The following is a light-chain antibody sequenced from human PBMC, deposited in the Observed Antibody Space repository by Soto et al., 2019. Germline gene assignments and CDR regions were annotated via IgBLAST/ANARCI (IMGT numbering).Light chain of an antibody. V-gene: IGKV3-15*01. J-gene: IGKJ1*01. Sequence: EIVMTQSPATLSVSPGERATLSCRASQSVSSKLAWYQQKPGQGPRLLIYGASSRATGIPARFSGSGYGTEVNFTISSLQSEDFAVYYCQHYRTWLWTFGQGTKVEIK. CDR2: GAS. CDR1: QSVSSK. CDR3: QHYRTWLWT.